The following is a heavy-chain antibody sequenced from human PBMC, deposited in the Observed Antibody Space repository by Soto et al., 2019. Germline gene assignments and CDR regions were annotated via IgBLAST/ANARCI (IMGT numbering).Heavy chain of an antibody. CDR2: STNDGERT. V-gene: IGHV3-23*01. Sequence: RLSCAVSGFTFSDHAMTWVRQAPGKGLEWVSTSTNDGERTFYADSVKGRFTVSRDRSNNTLYLQMHSLRADDTAVYFCARPPLYSNGGYFDTWGQGTLVTVSS. J-gene: IGHJ4*02. CDR3: ARPPLYSNGGYFDT. D-gene: IGHD6-19*01. CDR1: GFTFSDHA.